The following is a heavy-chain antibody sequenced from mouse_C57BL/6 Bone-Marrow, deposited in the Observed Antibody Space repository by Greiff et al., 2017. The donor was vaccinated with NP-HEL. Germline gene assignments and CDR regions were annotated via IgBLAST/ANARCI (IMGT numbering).Heavy chain of an antibody. J-gene: IGHJ3*01. D-gene: IGHD2-4*01. CDR2: IHPNSGST. CDR1: GYTFTSYW. CDR3: ARPHYDYDQAWFAY. V-gene: IGHV1-64*01. Sequence: VQLQQPGAVLVKPGASVKLSCKASGYTFTSYWMHWVKQRPGQGLEWIGMIHPNSGSTNYNEKFKSKATLTVDKSSSTAYMQLSSLTSEDSAVYYCARPHYDYDQAWFAYWGQGTLVTVSA.